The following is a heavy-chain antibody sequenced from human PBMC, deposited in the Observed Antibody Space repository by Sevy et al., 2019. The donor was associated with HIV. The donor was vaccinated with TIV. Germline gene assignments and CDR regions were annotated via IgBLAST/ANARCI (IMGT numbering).Heavy chain of an antibody. CDR1: GYTVTSYD. J-gene: IGHJ4*02. Sequence: ASVKVSCKASGYTVTSYDINWVRQAAGQGLEWVGWMTPSSRETGYAQKFEGRITMTGDTSISTAYLELSSLTSEDTAVYFCARNLYGSGTFDYWGQGTLVTVS. D-gene: IGHD3-10*01. CDR2: MTPSSRET. CDR3: ARNLYGSGTFDY. V-gene: IGHV1-8*01.